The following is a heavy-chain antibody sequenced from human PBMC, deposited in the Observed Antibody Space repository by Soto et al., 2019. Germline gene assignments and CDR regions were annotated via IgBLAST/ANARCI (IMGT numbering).Heavy chain of an antibody. J-gene: IGHJ4*02. CDR3: ARATWQQLVRFDY. CDR2: IYYSGST. V-gene: IGHV4-59*01. Sequence: ERLSLTCIVSGASISSYYWSWIRQPPGKGLEWIGYIYYSGSTNYNPSLKSRVTISVDTSKNQFSLKLSSVTAADTAVYSWARATWQQLVRFDYWGQGTLVTVSS. CDR1: GASISSYY. D-gene: IGHD6-13*01.